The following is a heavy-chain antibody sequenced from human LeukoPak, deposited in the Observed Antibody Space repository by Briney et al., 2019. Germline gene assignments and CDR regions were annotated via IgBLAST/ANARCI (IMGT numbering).Heavy chain of an antibody. CDR1: GGTFSSYA. D-gene: IGHD3-22*01. J-gene: IGHJ4*02. CDR2: IIPIFGTA. CDR3: AKFPSSGYYQTFDY. Sequence: GASVKVSCKXSGGTFSSYAISWVRQAPGQGLGWMGGIIPIFGTANYAQKFQGRVTITADESTSTAYMELSSLRSEDTAVYYCAKFPSSGYYQTFDYWGQGTLVTVSS. V-gene: IGHV1-69*13.